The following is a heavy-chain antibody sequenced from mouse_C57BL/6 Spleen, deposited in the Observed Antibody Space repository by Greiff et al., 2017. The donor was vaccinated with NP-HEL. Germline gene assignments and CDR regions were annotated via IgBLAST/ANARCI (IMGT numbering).Heavy chain of an antibody. CDR3: ARGGITTVVATGFDY. J-gene: IGHJ2*01. D-gene: IGHD1-1*01. CDR2: IYPRSGNT. Sequence: VKLQESGAELARPGASVKLSCKASGYTFTSYGISWVKQRTGQGLEWIGEIYPRSGNTYYNEKFKGKATLTADKSSSTAYMELRSLTSEDSAVYFCARGGITTVVATGFDYWGQGTTLTVSS. V-gene: IGHV1-81*01. CDR1: GYTFTSYG.